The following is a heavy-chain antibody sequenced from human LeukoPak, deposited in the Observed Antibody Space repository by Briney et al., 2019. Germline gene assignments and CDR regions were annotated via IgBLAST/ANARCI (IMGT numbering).Heavy chain of an antibody. CDR1: GGSFSGYY. CDR3: AIALLTTRWFDP. Sequence: PSETLSLTCAVYGGSFSGYYWSWIRQPPGRGLEWIGEINHSGSTNCNPSLKSRVTISVDTSKNQFSLKLSSVTAADTAVYYCAIALLTTRWFDPWGQGTLVTVSS. CDR2: INHSGST. V-gene: IGHV4-34*01. J-gene: IGHJ5*02. D-gene: IGHD4/OR15-4a*01.